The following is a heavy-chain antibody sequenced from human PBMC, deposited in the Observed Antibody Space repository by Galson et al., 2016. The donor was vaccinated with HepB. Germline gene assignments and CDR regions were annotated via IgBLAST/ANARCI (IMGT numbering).Heavy chain of an antibody. Sequence: VKVSCKASGYTFTSYSMHWVRQAPGQRLEWMGWINVVRGDTKYSQDFQGRVTITRDTSANTAYMELSSLRSEDTAVYYCARGPTPYYYDSSGPFDYWGQGTLVPVS. J-gene: IGHJ4*02. V-gene: IGHV1-3*01. CDR3: ARGPTPYYYDSSGPFDY. CDR2: INVVRGDT. D-gene: IGHD3-22*01. CDR1: GYTFTSYS.